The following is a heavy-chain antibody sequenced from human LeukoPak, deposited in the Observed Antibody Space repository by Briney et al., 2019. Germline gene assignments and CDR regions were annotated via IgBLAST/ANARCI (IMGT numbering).Heavy chain of an antibody. CDR3: VRATGYDARRYAFEI. D-gene: IGHD5-12*01. CDR1: GFNFEAYA. Sequence: GRSLRLSCAASGFNFEAYAMPWVRQAPGKGPEWVSGINWNSDDIGYADSVKGRFTISRDNAKNSLLLQMNSLRPGDTALYYCVRATGYDARRYAFEIWGQGTMVIVSS. J-gene: IGHJ3*02. V-gene: IGHV3-9*01. CDR2: INWNSDDI.